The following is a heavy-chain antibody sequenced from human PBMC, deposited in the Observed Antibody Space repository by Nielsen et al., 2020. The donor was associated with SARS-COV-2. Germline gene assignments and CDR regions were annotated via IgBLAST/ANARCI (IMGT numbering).Heavy chain of an antibody. Sequence: ASVKVSCKASGYTFTGYYMHWVRQAPGQGLEWMGWISAYNGNTNYAQKLQGRVTMTTDTSTSTAYMELRSLRSDDTAVYYCAREGRYCSSTSCSRLMDVWGQGTTVTVSS. CDR2: ISAYNGNT. V-gene: IGHV1-18*04. J-gene: IGHJ6*02. D-gene: IGHD2-2*01. CDR3: AREGRYCSSTSCSRLMDV. CDR1: GYTFTGYY.